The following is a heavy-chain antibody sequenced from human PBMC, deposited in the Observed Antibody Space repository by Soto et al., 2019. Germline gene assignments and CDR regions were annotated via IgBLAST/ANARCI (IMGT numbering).Heavy chain of an antibody. CDR3: ARDKLKDFWSGYSGDNWFDP. CDR2: INHSGST. V-gene: IGHV4-34*01. J-gene: IGHJ5*02. Sequence: SETLSLTCTVSGGSISNHYWTWIRQPPGKGLEWIGEINHSGSTNYNPSLKSRVTISVDTSKNQFSLKLSSVTAADTAVYYCARDKLKDFWSGYSGDNWFDPWGQGTLVTVSS. D-gene: IGHD3-3*01. CDR1: GGSISNHY.